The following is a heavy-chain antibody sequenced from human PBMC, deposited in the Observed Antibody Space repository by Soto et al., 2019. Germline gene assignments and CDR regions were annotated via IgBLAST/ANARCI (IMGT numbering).Heavy chain of an antibody. Sequence: EVQLLESGGGLIQPGGSLRLSCAASGFSISSDAMSWVRQAPGKGLEWVSGINSDGSSTSYADSVKGRFTISRDNAKNTLYVQMNSLRAEDTAVYYCARDRYYYDSSGYFTRAYWGQGTLVTVSS. CDR3: ARDRYYYDSSGYFTRAY. V-gene: IGHV3-74*01. D-gene: IGHD3-22*01. CDR1: GFSISSDA. J-gene: IGHJ4*02. CDR2: INSDGSST.